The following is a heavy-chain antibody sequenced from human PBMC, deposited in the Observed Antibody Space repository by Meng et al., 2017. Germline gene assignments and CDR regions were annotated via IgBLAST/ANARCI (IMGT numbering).Heavy chain of an antibody. J-gene: IGHJ6*02. CDR1: GGTFSSYA. CDR2: IIPIFGTA. D-gene: IGHD3-22*01. Sequence: SVKVSCKASGGTFSSYAISWVRQAPGQGLEWMGGIIPIFGTANYAQKFQVRVTITTDESTSTAYMELSSLRSEDTAVYYCAITMIVVVITTPYYYCGLDVWGQGTTVTVSS. V-gene: IGHV1-69*05. CDR3: AITMIVVVITTPYYYCGLDV.